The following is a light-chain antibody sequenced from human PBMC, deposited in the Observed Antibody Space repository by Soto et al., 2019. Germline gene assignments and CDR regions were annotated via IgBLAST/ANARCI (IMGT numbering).Light chain of an antibody. J-gene: IGLJ2*01. Sequence: QRVLTRPLWATGRSRRRVTISCNGSSSNIGSNTVNWYQQLPGTAPKLVIYSNNQRPSGVPDRFSGSKSGTSASLAISGLQSEDEADYYCVAWDDSLNGYVVFGGGTKVTVL. CDR1: SSNIGSNT. V-gene: IGLV1-44*01. CDR3: VAWDDSLNGYVV. CDR2: SNN.